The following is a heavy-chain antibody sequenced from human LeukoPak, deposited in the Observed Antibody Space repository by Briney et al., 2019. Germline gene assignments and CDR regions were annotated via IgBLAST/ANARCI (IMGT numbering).Heavy chain of an antibody. CDR1: GGSISSGSYY. CDR2: IYTSGRT. D-gene: IGHD2-8*01. CDR3: AGVYYYYYYMDV. J-gene: IGHJ6*03. Sequence: SQTLSLTCTVSGGSISSGSYYWSWIRQPAGKGLEWIGRIYTSGRTNYNPSLKSRVTISVDTSKNQFSLKLSSVTAADTAVYYCAGVYYYYYYMDVWGKGTTVTVSS. V-gene: IGHV4-61*02.